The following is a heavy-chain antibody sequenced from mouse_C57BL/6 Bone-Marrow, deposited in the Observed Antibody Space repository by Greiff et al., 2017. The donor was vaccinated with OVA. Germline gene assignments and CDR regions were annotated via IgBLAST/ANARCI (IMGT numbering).Heavy chain of an antibody. D-gene: IGHD2-12*01. CDR2: IYPRSGNT. V-gene: IGHV1-81*01. J-gene: IGHJ2*01. CDR1: GYTFTSYG. Sequence: QVQLQQSGAELARPGASVKLSCKASGYTFTSYGISWVKQRTGQGLEWIGEIYPRSGNTYYNEKFKGKATLTADKSSSTAYMELRSLTSEDSAVYFCARSGHVTTLYYFDYWGQGTTLTVSS. CDR3: ARSGHVTTLYYFDY.